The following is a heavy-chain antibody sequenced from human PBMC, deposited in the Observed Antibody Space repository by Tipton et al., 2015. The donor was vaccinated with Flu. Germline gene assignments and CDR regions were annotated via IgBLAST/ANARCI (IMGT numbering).Heavy chain of an antibody. D-gene: IGHD5-24*01. CDR3: VRTKDGYTLSNFVY. Sequence: TLSLTCTVSGASLRSGSYYWGWIRQPQGKGLEWIGSFYYDVGTYYNPSLNSRVTMSVDESKNQFSLRLTSVTAADTAVYYCVRTKDGYTLSNFVYWGQGTLVTVSS. CDR2: FYYDVGT. CDR1: GASLRSGSYY. J-gene: IGHJ4*02. V-gene: IGHV4-39*07.